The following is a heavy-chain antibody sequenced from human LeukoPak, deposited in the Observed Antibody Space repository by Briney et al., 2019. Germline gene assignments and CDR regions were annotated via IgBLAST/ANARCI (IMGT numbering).Heavy chain of an antibody. Sequence: GASVKVSCKASGGTFSSYAISWVRQAPGQGLEWMGGIIPIFGTANYAQKFQGRVTMTEDTSTDTAYMELSSLRSEDTAVYYCATDEGLRGYDYWGQGTLVTVSS. J-gene: IGHJ4*02. CDR1: GGTFSSYA. V-gene: IGHV1-69*06. D-gene: IGHD2-15*01. CDR3: ATDEGLRGYDY. CDR2: IIPIFGTA.